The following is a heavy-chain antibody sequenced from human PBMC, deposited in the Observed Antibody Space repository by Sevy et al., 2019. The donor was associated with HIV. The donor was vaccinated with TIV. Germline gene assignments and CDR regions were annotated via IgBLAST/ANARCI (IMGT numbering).Heavy chain of an antibody. J-gene: IGHJ4*02. D-gene: IGHD3-16*01. Sequence: GGSLRLSCAASGFTFSDYYMSWIRQAPGKGLEWVSYISSSGSTIYYADSVKGRFTISRDNSKNTVYLQMNSLRAEDTAVYYCARDHYDSLWGSYWYYFDYWGQGTLVTVSS. V-gene: IGHV3-11*01. CDR1: GFTFSDYY. CDR2: ISSSGSTI. CDR3: ARDHYDSLWGSYWYYFDY.